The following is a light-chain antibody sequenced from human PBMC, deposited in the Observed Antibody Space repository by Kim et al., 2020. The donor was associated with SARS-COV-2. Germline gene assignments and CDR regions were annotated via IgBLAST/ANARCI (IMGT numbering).Light chain of an antibody. Sequence: SYELTQPLSVSLALGQTARITCAGDNIGSKNVHWYQQKPGQAPVVVIYRDNDRPSGIPERFSGSNSGNTATLTISRAQAGDEADYYCQVWDGTTYVFGTGTKVTV. CDR2: RDN. J-gene: IGLJ1*01. CDR1: NIGSKN. V-gene: IGLV3-9*01. CDR3: QVWDGTTYV.